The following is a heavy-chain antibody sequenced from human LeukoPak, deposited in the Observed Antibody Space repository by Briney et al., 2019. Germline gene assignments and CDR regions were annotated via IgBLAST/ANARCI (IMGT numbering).Heavy chain of an antibody. J-gene: IGHJ4*02. CDR2: INHSGST. Sequence: SETLSLTCTVSGGSISSYYWSWIRQPPGKGLEWIGEINHSGSTNYNPSLKSRVTISVDTSKNQFSLKLSSVTAADTAVYYCARQDSNYYDSSGPRDFDYWGQGTLVTVSS. CDR3: ARQDSNYYDSSGPRDFDY. CDR1: GGSISSYY. V-gene: IGHV4-59*08. D-gene: IGHD3-22*01.